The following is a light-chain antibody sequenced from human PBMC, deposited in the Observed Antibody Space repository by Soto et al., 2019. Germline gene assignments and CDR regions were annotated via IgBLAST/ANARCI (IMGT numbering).Light chain of an antibody. CDR2: GSN. CDR3: QSYGTGLSGLYG. Sequence: QSAPTQPPPVSRAPEQRVTISCTRSSSNIGPGKDVQWYQQLPGTSPKFLISGSNHRASGVPDRFSVSKAGASAFLAIAGLRADDEGDYFCQSYGTGLSGLYGCGAGTKVTV. CDR1: SSNIGPGKD. V-gene: IGLV1-40*03. J-gene: IGLJ1*01.